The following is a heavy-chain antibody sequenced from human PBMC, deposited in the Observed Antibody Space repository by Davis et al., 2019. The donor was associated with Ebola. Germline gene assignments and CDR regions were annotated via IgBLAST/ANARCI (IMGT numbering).Heavy chain of an antibody. CDR2: ISSSGSTI. J-gene: IGHJ6*02. V-gene: IGHV3-48*03. Sequence: GGSLRLSCAASGFTFSSYEMNWVRQAPGKGLEWVSYISSSGSTIYYADSVKGRFTISRDNSKNTLYLQMNSLRAEDTAVYYCARVKGYSNYYYYYGMDVWGQGTTVTVSS. D-gene: IGHD4-11*01. CDR3: ARVKGYSNYYYYYGMDV. CDR1: GFTFSSYE.